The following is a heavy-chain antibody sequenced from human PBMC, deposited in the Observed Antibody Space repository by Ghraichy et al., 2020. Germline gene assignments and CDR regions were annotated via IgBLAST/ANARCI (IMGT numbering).Heavy chain of an antibody. CDR2: IWSNGINK. V-gene: IGHV3-33*01. D-gene: IGHD2-21*01. CDR1: GFTFNTYG. CDR3: AGDPPDSGYAFDI. J-gene: IGHJ3*02. Sequence: GGSLRLSCAASGFTFNTYGMHWVRQAPGKALEWVSFIWSNGINKDYADSVKGRFTISRDNSMNTLYLEMSSLRAEDTAIYYCAGDPPDSGYAFDIWGQGTMVTVS.